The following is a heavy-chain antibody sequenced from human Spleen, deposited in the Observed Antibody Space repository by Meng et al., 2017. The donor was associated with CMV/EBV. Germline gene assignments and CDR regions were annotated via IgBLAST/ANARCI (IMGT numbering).Heavy chain of an antibody. V-gene: IGHV3-30*03. J-gene: IGHJ4*02. CDR3: ARDASQSWSYASPLDY. CDR1: GFTFSTYG. D-gene: IGHD1-26*01. CDR2: ISYDGDNK. Sequence: GESLKISCEASGFTFSTYGMHWVRQAPGKGLEWVAVISYDGDNKYYADSVRGRFTISRDNPKSTVYLQMNSLTSEETGFYYCARDASQSWSYASPLDYWGRGTLVTVSS.